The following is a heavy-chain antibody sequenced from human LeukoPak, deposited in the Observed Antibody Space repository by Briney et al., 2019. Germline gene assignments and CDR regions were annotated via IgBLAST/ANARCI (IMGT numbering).Heavy chain of an antibody. J-gene: IGHJ4*02. Sequence: ASVKVSCKASGYNFFSYGITWVRQAPGHGLEWMGWVSAYPDNTNYVQKFQGRVTMTTDTSTSTAYMELRSLRSDDTAVYYCARDCIGCHGFDSWGQGTLVTVSS. CDR3: ARDCIGCHGFDS. CDR2: VSAYPDNT. CDR1: GYNFFSYG. D-gene: IGHD1-26*01. V-gene: IGHV1-18*01.